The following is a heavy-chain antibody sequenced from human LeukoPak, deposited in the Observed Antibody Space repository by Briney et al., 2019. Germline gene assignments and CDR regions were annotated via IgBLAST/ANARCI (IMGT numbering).Heavy chain of an antibody. V-gene: IGHV3-23*01. CDR1: GFTFSSYA. D-gene: IGHD6-13*01. CDR2: ISGSGGST. CDR3: ARRGSSSWVYFDY. Sequence: PGGSLRLSCAASGFTFSSYAMSWVRQAPGKGLEWVSAISGSGGSTYYADSVKGRFTISRDNSKNTLYLQMNSLRAEDTAVYYCARRGSSSWVYFDYWGQGTLVTVSS. J-gene: IGHJ4*02.